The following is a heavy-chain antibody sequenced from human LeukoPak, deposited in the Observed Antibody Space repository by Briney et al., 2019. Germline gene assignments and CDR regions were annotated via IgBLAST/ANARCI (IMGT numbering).Heavy chain of an antibody. CDR3: ARFVRHQLPTTDY. CDR2: MNPENSGT. V-gene: IGHV1-8*01. Sequence: ASVKVSCKTSGYIFTNYDINWVRQATGHELEWMGWMNPENSGTQPAQKFQGRLIMTMDASAGTAYMELSSLTSDDTAAYYCARFVRHQLPTTDYWGQGTLVTVSS. J-gene: IGHJ4*02. D-gene: IGHD2-2*01. CDR1: GYIFTNYD.